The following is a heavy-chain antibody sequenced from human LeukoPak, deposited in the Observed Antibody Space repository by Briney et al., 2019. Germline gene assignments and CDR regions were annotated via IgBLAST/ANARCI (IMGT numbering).Heavy chain of an antibody. D-gene: IGHD2-15*01. J-gene: IGHJ4*02. CDR2: IYYSGST. V-gene: IGHV4-31*03. CDR3: ARDLLSDPDG. Sequence: PSQTLSLTCTVSGGSISSGGYYWSWIRQHPGKGLEWIGFIYYSGSTYYNPSLKGRVTISVDTSKNQFSLKLSSVTAAYTVGFYCARDLLSDPDGWGQGTLVTVSS. CDR1: GGSISSGGYY.